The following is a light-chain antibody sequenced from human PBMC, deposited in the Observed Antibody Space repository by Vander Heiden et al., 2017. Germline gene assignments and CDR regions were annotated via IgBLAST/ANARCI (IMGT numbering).Light chain of an antibody. CDR2: WTS. CDR1: QSLLYSSNNKNY. V-gene: IGKV4-1*01. Sequence: DIVMTQSPDSLAVSLGERATINCKSSQSLLYSSNNKNYLAWYQQKPGQPPKLLIYWTSTRESGVPDRFSGSGSGTDFTLTISSLQAEDVAVYYCRQYYSTPLTFGGGTKVET. CDR3: RQYYSTPLT. J-gene: IGKJ4*01.